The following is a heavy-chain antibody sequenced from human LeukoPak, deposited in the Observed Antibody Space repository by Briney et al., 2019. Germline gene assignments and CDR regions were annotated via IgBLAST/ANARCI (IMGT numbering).Heavy chain of an antibody. D-gene: IGHD6-19*01. J-gene: IGHJ4*02. Sequence: PGGSLRLSCAASGFTFSSYAMGWVRQAPGKGLEWVSAISGSGGSTYYADSVKGRFTISRDNSRNTLYLQMNSLRAEDTAVYYCAKGPLTEVAGTTWDYWGQGTLVTVSS. CDR3: AKGPLTEVAGTTWDY. V-gene: IGHV3-23*01. CDR2: ISGSGGST. CDR1: GFTFSSYA.